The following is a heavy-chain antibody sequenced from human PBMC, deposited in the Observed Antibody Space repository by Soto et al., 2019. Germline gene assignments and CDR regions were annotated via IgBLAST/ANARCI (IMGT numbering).Heavy chain of an antibody. D-gene: IGHD3-10*02. CDR3: ARVDHRGYFSVWTAF. J-gene: IGHJ4*02. Sequence: SSETLSLTCPVSGGSITSGGHYWGWIRQYPGKGLEWIGHIYDSGNMYFYNPSLKSQVTISADTSRNQFSRSLSSLTAADTAVYYCARVDHRGYFSVWTAFWGQGILVTFSS. CDR1: GGSITSGGHY. V-gene: IGHV4-31*01. CDR2: IYDSGNMY.